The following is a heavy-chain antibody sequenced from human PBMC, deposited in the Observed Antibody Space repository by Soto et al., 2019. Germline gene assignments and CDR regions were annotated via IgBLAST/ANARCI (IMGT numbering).Heavy chain of an antibody. V-gene: IGHV3-30*18. CDR2: ISYDGSRK. CDR3: AKAYSGPFDV. D-gene: IGHD1-26*01. CDR1: GFTFSSYD. J-gene: IGHJ3*01. Sequence: LRLSCAASGFTFSSYDIHWVRQAPGKGLEWVALISYDGSRKYYADSVKGLFTISRDNSKNTLYLQVNSLRAEDTAVYYCAKAYSGPFDVWGQGTMVTVSS.